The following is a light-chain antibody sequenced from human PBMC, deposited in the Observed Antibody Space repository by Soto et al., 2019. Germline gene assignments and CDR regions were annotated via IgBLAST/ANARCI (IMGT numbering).Light chain of an antibody. CDR1: QSVRNKY. CDR2: GAS. Sequence: EIVLTQSPGTLSLSPGEGATLSCRASQSVRNKYLAWYQQSPGQPPRLLIYGASYRATGIPDRFSGSGSGTVFTLSISRLEPEDAAVYYCQHYASTPPTFGQGTKL. V-gene: IGKV3-20*01. CDR3: QHYASTPPT. J-gene: IGKJ2*01.